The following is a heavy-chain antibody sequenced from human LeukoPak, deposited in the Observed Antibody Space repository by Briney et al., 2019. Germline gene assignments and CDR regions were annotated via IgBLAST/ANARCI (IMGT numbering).Heavy chain of an antibody. Sequence: GESLRLSCTASGFTFSNFWMGWVRQAPGKGLEWVANIKQDETEKFYLGSVKGRFTISRDNAKNSLYLQMNSLRAEDTAVYYCARDYDFWSGFYYGMDVWGQGTTVTVSS. J-gene: IGHJ6*02. CDR3: ARDYDFWSGFYYGMDV. V-gene: IGHV3-7*01. D-gene: IGHD3-3*01. CDR1: GFTFSNFW. CDR2: IKQDETEK.